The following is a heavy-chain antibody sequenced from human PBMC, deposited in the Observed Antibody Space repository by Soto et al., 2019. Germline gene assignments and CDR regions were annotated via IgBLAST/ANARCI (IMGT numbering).Heavy chain of an antibody. CDR3: AKDRTQNLYYDYIWGSPSDAFDI. D-gene: IGHD3-16*01. CDR1: GFTFSSYA. CDR2: ISGSGGST. J-gene: IGHJ3*02. Sequence: EVQLLESGGGLVQPGGSLRLSCAASGFTFSSYAMSWVRQAPGKGLEWVSAISGSGGSTYYADSVKGRFTISRDNSKNTLYLQMNSLRAEDTAVYYCAKDRTQNLYYDYIWGSPSDAFDIWGQGTMVTVSS. V-gene: IGHV3-23*01.